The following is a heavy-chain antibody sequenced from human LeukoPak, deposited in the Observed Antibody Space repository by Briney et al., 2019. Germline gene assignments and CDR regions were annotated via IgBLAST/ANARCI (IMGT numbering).Heavy chain of an antibody. Sequence: SETLSFTCTVSGYSISSGYYWAWIRQPPGKGLEWIGSMFHSGSTHHNPSLKSRVTLSVDTSKNQVYLNLSSVTAADTAVYYCARTLVGATKFTPWGQGTLVTVSS. D-gene: IGHD1-26*01. J-gene: IGHJ5*02. V-gene: IGHV4-38-2*02. CDR1: GYSISSGYY. CDR3: ARTLVGATKFTP. CDR2: MFHSGST.